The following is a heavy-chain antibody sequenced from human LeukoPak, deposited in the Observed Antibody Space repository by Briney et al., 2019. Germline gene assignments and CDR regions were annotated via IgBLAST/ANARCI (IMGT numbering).Heavy chain of an antibody. Sequence: GGSLRLSCAASGFTFSSYWMSWVRQAPGKGLEWVANIKQDGSEKYYVDSVKGRFTISRDNAKNSLYLQMNSLRAEDTAVYFCARKYDILTGYDNWFDPWGQGTLVTVSS. CDR2: IKQDGSEK. D-gene: IGHD3-9*01. CDR1: GFTFSSYW. CDR3: ARKYDILTGYDNWFDP. J-gene: IGHJ5*02. V-gene: IGHV3-7*03.